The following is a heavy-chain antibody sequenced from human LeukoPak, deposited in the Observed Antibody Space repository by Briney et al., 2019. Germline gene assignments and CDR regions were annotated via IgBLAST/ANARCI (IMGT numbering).Heavy chain of an antibody. CDR2: IIPILGIA. Sequence: SVKVSCKASGGTFSSYAISWVRQAPGQGLEWMGRIIPILGIANYAQKFQGRVTITADKSTSTAYMELSSLRSEDTAVYYCARDIGDSGSLPDYWGQGTLVTVSS. D-gene: IGHD3-10*01. CDR1: GGTFSSYA. V-gene: IGHV1-69*04. J-gene: IGHJ4*02. CDR3: ARDIGDSGSLPDY.